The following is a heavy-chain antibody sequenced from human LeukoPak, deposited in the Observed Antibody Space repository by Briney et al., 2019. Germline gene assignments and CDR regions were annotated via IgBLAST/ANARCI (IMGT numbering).Heavy chain of an antibody. D-gene: IGHD2-8*02. CDR2: INPSGGST. V-gene: IGHV1-46*01. J-gene: IGHJ5*02. CDR1: GYTFTSYY. Sequence: GASVNVSCKASGYTFTSYYMHWVRQAPGQGLEWMGIINPSGGSTSYAQKFQGRVTMTRDTSTSTVYMELSSLRSEDTAVYYCARDHIPGGFPSNWFDPWGQGNLVTVSS. CDR3: ARDHIPGGFPSNWFDP.